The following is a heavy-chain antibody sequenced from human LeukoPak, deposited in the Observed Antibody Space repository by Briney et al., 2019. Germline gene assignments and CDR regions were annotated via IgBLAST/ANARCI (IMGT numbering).Heavy chain of an antibody. V-gene: IGHV3-23*01. D-gene: IGHD3-22*01. CDR3: AKVRPFTPIAVVTEYFDY. CDR2: ISGNGGST. J-gene: IGHJ4*02. CDR1: GFTFCDYA. Sequence: PGGSLRLSCAASGFTFCDYAITWVRQAPGKGLEWVSHISGNGGSTSYAASVKGRFTVSRDNSKNMLYLQMNSLRVDDTAVYYCAKVRPFTPIAVVTEYFDYWGQGTLVAVSS.